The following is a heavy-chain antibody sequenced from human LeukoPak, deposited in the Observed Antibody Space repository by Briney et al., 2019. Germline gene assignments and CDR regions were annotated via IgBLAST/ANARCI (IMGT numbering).Heavy chain of an antibody. D-gene: IGHD6-13*01. J-gene: IGHJ5*02. CDR1: GFTFSSYS. CDR3: ARGGYSSSWYPPLWFDP. Sequence: PGGSLRLSCAASGFTFSSYSMNWVRQAPGKGLEWVSSISSSSSYIYYADSVKGRFTSSRDNAKNSLYLQMNSLRAEDTAVYYCARGGYSSSWYPPLWFDPWGQGTLVTVSS. V-gene: IGHV3-21*01. CDR2: ISSSSSYI.